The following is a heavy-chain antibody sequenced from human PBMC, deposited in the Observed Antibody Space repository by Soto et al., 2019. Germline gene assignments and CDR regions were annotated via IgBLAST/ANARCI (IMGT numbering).Heavy chain of an antibody. CDR3: TRALASNGPSESFNL. V-gene: IGHV5-51*01. J-gene: IGHJ3*01. D-gene: IGHD2-8*01. CDR1: GYSFTSYW. Sequence: GESLKISCKDSGYSFTSYWIAWVRQTPGKGLEWMGIIYPYDSNTRYSPSFQGQVTISADKSVSTAYLQWSSLKASDTAMYFCTRALASNGPSESFNLWGQGRMVPVAS. CDR2: IYPYDSNT.